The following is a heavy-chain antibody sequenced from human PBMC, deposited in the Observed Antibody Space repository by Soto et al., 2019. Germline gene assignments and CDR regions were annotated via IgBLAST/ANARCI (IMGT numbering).Heavy chain of an antibody. V-gene: IGHV3-30-3*01. J-gene: IGHJ4*02. CDR1: GFTFSSYA. Sequence: QVQLVESGGGVVQPGRSLRLSCAASGFTFSSYAMHWVRQAPGKGLEWVAVISYDGSNKYYADSVKGRFTISRDNSKNTLYLQMNSLRAEDTAVYYCARGRRITGTTDYWGQGTLVTVSS. CDR2: ISYDGSNK. CDR3: ARGRRITGTTDY. D-gene: IGHD1-7*01.